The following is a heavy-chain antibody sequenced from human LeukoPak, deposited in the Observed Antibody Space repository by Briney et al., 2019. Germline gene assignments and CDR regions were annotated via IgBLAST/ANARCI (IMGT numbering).Heavy chain of an antibody. CDR3: AKAIPVVAPAANDL. CDR1: GFIFSDFH. Sequence: GGSLRLSCAASGFIFSDFHMNWIRQAPGKGPEWVSFISESGNIMYYADSVKGRFTISRDNARNSLYLQLNSLRDEDTAVYYCAKAIPVVAPAANDLWGQGTLATVS. V-gene: IGHV3-11*04. CDR2: ISESGNIM. J-gene: IGHJ5*02. D-gene: IGHD2-2*01.